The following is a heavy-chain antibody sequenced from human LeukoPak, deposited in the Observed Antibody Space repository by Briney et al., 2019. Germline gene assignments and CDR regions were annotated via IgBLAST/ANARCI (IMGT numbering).Heavy chain of an antibody. Sequence: ASVKVSCKASGYTFTSYGISWVRQAPGQGLEWMGWISAYNGNTNYAQKLQGRVTMTTDTSTSTAYMELRSLRSDDTAVYYCARAWNGSGSYYLFYWGQGTLVTVSS. J-gene: IGHJ4*02. CDR3: ARAWNGSGSYYLFY. CDR2: ISAYNGNT. D-gene: IGHD3-10*01. CDR1: GYTFTSYG. V-gene: IGHV1-18*01.